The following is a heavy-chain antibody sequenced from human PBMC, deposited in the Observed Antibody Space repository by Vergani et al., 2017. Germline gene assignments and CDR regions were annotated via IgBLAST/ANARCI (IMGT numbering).Heavy chain of an antibody. J-gene: IGHJ6*02. Sequence: DVHLAESGGGFFQPGGSLRLSCSASGFSFNSYWMHWVRQVPGKGLLWVSRIKSDGSITAYADSVKGRFTISRVNAQNTLYLLMNSLRVADTGVCYCARDRYYLGSGSYPYCYYYGLDVWGQGTAVTVSS. D-gene: IGHD3-10*01. V-gene: IGHV3-74*03. CDR1: GFSFNSYW. CDR2: IKSDGSIT. CDR3: ARDRYYLGSGSYPYCYYYGLDV.